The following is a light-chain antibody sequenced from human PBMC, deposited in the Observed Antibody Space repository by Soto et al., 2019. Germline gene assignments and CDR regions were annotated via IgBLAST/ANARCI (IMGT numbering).Light chain of an antibody. CDR3: QQYGISVT. CDR1: QIVISNH. CDR2: GSS. J-gene: IGKJ4*01. Sequence: EIVLTQSPGTLSLSPGERATLSCRASQIVISNHLAWYQQKLGQAPRLLISGSSTRATGIPDRFSGSGSGTDFTLTISRLEPEDFAVYYCQQYGISVTFGGGTKVDI. V-gene: IGKV3-20*01.